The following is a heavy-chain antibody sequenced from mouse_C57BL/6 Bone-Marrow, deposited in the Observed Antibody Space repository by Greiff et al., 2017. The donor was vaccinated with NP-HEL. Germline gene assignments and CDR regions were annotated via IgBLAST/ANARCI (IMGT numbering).Heavy chain of an antibody. CDR1: GYTFTSYW. J-gene: IGHJ3*01. V-gene: IGHV1-69*01. CDR2: IDPSDSCT. D-gene: IGHD1-1*01. CDR3: ANSGGNYGSTAY. Sequence: QVQLQQPGAELVMPGASVKLSCKASGYTFTSYWMHWVKQRPGQGLEWIGEIDPSDSCTNYNQKFNGKSTLTVAKSSSKAYMQVSSMTSEDSAVYYCANSGGNYGSTAYWGQGTLVTVSA.